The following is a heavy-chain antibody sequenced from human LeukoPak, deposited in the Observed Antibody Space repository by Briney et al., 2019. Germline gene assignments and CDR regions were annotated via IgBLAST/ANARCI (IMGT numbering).Heavy chain of an antibody. CDR2: ISGNGRST. CDR1: GFTFDDYA. CDR3: AKDEGGDYVGLDY. D-gene: IGHD4-17*01. V-gene: IGHV3-43*02. J-gene: IGHJ4*02. Sequence: QPGGSLRLSCAASGFTFDDYAMHWVRQAPGKGLEWVSLISGNGRSTFYADSVKGRFTISRDNSKNTLYLQMNGLRPEDTAVYYCAKDEGGDYVGLDYWGQGTLVTVSS.